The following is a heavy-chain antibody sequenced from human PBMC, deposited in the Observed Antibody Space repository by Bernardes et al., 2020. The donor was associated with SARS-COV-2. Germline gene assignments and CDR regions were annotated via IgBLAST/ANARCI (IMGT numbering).Heavy chain of an antibody. CDR3: AGSSYGIDCYFGGLRSWDYGMDV. D-gene: IGHD2-21*02. CDR2: IYSSGSS. CDR1: GASISSTHYY. Sequence: SETLPLTCTVSGASISSTHYYWGCIRPPPGQALDWIRSIYSSGSSYYNPSLQSRVMGSVDTSKNPFSLRLSFVTAAATALYYCAGSSYGIDCYFGGLRSWDYGMDVWGKGSTVIVAS. V-gene: IGHV4-39*01. J-gene: IGHJ6*04.